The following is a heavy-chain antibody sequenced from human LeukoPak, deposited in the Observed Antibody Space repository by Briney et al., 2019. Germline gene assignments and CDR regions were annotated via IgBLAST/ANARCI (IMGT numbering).Heavy chain of an antibody. J-gene: IGHJ6*03. D-gene: IGHD2-2*03. CDR1: GFTFSSYG. V-gene: IGHV3-30*02. CDR2: IRYDGNNK. Sequence: AGTLTLSCAASGFTFSSYGLHWVRQAPGQGLEGVTFIRYDGNNKYYADSVKGRVTISRDNSKNTLYLQMNSLRAEDTAVYYCAKDALDIVVVPAAMADYYYYMDVWGKGTTVTISS. CDR3: AKDALDIVVVPAAMADYYYYMDV.